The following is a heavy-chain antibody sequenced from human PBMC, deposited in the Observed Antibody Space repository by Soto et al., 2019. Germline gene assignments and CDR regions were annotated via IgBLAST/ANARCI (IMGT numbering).Heavy chain of an antibody. J-gene: IGHJ5*02. Sequence: QVQLVQSGAEVKKPGASVKVSCKASGYTFSRHWMHWVRQAPGQGLEWMGIINYNSGATGYAQRFKGRITLTRDTSTSTVYMEVSSLRSEDTAVYYCARDLSSGSGKKSSWFDPWGPGTLVTVSS. CDR2: INYNSGAT. CDR1: GYTFSRHW. CDR3: ARDLSSGSGKKSSWFDP. V-gene: IGHV1-46*01. D-gene: IGHD3-10*01.